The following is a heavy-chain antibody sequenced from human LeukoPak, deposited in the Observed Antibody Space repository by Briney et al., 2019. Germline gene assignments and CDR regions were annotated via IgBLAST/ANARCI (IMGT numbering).Heavy chain of an antibody. CDR2: IRYDGSNT. V-gene: IGHV3-30*02. D-gene: IGHD2-2*01. CDR1: TFTFSDYA. Sequence: GGSLRLSCEASTFTFSDYAMHWVRQAPGKGLEWVAFIRYDGSNTYYADYAKGRFTISRDNSKNTLYLQMNSLRAEDTAVYYCAKDVPTAYFDYWGQGTLVTVSS. J-gene: IGHJ4*02. CDR3: AKDVPTAYFDY.